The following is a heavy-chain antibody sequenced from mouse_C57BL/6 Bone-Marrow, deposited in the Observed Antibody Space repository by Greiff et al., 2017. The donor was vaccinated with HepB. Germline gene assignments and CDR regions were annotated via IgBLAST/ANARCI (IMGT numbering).Heavy chain of an antibody. CDR3: AKLGAY. CDR2: IWGGGST. J-gene: IGHJ3*01. Sequence: VKLMESGPGLVAPSQSLSITCTVSGFSLTSYSVDWVRQPPGKGLECLGVIWGGGSTNYNSALMSRLSISKDNSKSQVFLKMNSLQTDDTAMYYCAKLGAYWGQGTLVTVSA. CDR1: GFSLTSYS. V-gene: IGHV2-9*01.